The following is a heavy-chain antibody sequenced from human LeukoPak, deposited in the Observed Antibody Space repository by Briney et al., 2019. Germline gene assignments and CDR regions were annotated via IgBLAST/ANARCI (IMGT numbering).Heavy chain of an antibody. CDR1: GGSVSSGSYY. J-gene: IGHJ5*02. CDR3: ARDRDRSGGGWFDP. Sequence: SETLSLTCTVSGGSVSSGSYYWSWIRQPPGKGLAWIGYIYYSGSTNYNPSLKSRVTISVDTSKNQFSLKLSSVTAADTAVYYCARDRDRSGGGWFDPWGQGTLVTVSS. V-gene: IGHV4-61*01. D-gene: IGHD4-23*01. CDR2: IYYSGST.